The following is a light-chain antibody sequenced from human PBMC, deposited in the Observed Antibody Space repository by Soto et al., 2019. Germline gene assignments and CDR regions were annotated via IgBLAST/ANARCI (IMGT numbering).Light chain of an antibody. CDR2: KAS. CDR1: QSISSG. Sequence: DIQMTQSPSTLSASVGDRVTITCRARQSISSGLAWYQQKPGKAPKLLIYKASSLEGGIPSRFSGSGSETEFTLTISSLQPEDFATYYCQQYNSDQYTFGQGTKLEIK. V-gene: IGKV1-5*03. J-gene: IGKJ2*01. CDR3: QQYNSDQYT.